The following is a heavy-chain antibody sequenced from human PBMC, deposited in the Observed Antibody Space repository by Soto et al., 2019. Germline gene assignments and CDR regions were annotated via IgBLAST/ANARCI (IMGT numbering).Heavy chain of an antibody. D-gene: IGHD3-22*01. CDR3: ARDYYDSSGYYAPFDY. V-gene: IGHV3-48*01. Sequence: EVQLVESGGGLVQPGGSLRLSCAASGFTFSSYSMNWVRQAPGKGLEWVSYISSSSSTIYYADSVKGRFTISRDNAKNSLYLQMNSLRAEDTAVYYCARDYYDSSGYYAPFDYWGQGTLVTVSS. J-gene: IGHJ4*02. CDR2: ISSSSSTI. CDR1: GFTFSSYS.